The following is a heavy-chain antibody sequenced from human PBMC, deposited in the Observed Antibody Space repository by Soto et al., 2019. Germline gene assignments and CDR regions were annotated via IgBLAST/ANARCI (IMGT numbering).Heavy chain of an antibody. CDR3: ARDLHGDSSGYYLDYFDY. V-gene: IGHV3-7*01. CDR1: GFTFSSFW. CDR2: INQDGSEW. J-gene: IGHJ4*02. Sequence: GGSLRLSCAASGFTFSSFWMSWVRQAPGKGLEWVANINQDGSEWYYVDSVKGRFTISRDNAKNSLYLQMNSLRAEDTAVYYCARDLHGDSSGYYLDYFDYWGQGTLVIVSS. D-gene: IGHD6-19*01.